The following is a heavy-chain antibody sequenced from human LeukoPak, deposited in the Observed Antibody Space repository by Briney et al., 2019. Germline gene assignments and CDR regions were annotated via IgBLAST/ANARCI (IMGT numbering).Heavy chain of an antibody. CDR1: VGSINSYY. D-gene: IGHD6-6*01. V-gene: IGHV4-59*08. J-gene: IGHJ4*02. CDR3: ARRSSSEYYFDY. CDR2: IHFSGST. Sequence: PSVTLSLTCTVSVGSINSYYWRWMRQPPGKGLEWIGYIHFSGSTKYNPSLKSRVTMSVGTSKNQFSLKLSSVTAADTAVYYCARRSSSEYYFDYWGQGTLVTVSS.